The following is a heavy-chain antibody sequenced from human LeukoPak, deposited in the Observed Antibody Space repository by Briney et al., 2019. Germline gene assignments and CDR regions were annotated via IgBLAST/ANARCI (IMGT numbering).Heavy chain of an antibody. V-gene: IGHV1-18*01. CDR1: GYTFTSYG. CDR2: ISAYNGNT. Sequence: ASVKVSCKASGYTFTSYGISWVRQAPGQGLEWMGWISAYNGNTNYAQKLQGRVTMTTDTSTSTAYMELRSLRSDDTAVYYCARDRYYYGSGSIDYCGQGTLVTVSS. J-gene: IGHJ4*02. D-gene: IGHD3-10*01. CDR3: ARDRYYYGSGSIDY.